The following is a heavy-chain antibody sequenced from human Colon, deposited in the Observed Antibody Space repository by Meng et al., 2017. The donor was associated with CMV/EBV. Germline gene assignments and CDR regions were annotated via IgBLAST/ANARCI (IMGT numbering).Heavy chain of an antibody. CDR2: ISGGGGSI. Sequence: GESLKISCATSGFTFSSYSMNWVRQAPGKGLEWVSSISGGGGSIWYADSMKGRFTVSRNNAKNSQYLQLNSLRAEDTAVYYCAKGGSSRFESWGQGTLVTVSS. CDR3: AKGGSSRFES. D-gene: IGHD6-19*01. CDR1: GFTFSSYS. V-gene: IGHV3-21*01. J-gene: IGHJ4*02.